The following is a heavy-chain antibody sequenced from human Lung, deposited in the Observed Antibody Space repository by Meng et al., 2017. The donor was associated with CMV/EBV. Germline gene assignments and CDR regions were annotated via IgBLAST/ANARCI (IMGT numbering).Heavy chain of an antibody. J-gene: IGHJ6*02. V-gene: IGHV1-8*03. D-gene: IGHD2/OR15-2a*01. CDR1: GYTFTSYD. CDR2: MNPNNGNT. CDR3: AREGVGVSMGAMDV. Sequence: ASVKVSCKASGYTFTSYDINWVRQATGQGLEWMGWMNPNNGNTGYAQKFQGRVTITRDSSINTAYMELSSLRSEDTAAYYCAREGVGVSMGAMDVWGQGTTVTVSS.